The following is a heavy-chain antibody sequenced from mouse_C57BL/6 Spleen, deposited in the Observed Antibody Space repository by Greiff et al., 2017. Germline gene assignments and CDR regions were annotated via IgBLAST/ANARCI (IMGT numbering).Heavy chain of an antibody. V-gene: IGHV5-9-1*02. J-gene: IGHJ4*01. CDR2: ISSGGDYI. D-gene: IGHD1-1*01. CDR3: TRDYGRSYDYAMDY. Sequence: EVNLVESGEGLVKPGGSLKLSCAASGFTFSSYAMSWVRQTPEKRLEWVAYISSGGDYIYYADTVKGRFTISRDNARNTLYLQMSSLKSEDTAMYYCTRDYGRSYDYAMDYWGQGTSVTVSS. CDR1: GFTFSSYA.